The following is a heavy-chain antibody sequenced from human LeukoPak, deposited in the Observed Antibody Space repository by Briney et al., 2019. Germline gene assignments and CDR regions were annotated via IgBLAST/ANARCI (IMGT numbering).Heavy chain of an antibody. CDR3: ARALDSSSSRYQAFEY. CDR2: IKQDGSEK. D-gene: IGHD2-2*01. CDR1: GFPFSNYW. Sequence: GGSLRLSCAAPGFPFSNYWMSWVRQAPGKGLEWVANIKQDGSEKYYVDSVKGRFTISRDNAKNSLYLQMNSLRAEDTAVYYCARALDSSSSRYQAFEYWGQGTLVTVSS. J-gene: IGHJ4*02. V-gene: IGHV3-7*01.